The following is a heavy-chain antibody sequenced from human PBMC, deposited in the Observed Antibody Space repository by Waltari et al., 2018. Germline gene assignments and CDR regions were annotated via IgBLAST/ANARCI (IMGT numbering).Heavy chain of an antibody. CDR3: AGSVAATPYWFDP. D-gene: IGHD2-15*01. V-gene: IGHV1-8*01. CDR1: GYTFTSSD. CDR2: MNPNSGNT. J-gene: IGHJ5*02. Sequence: QVQLVQSGAEVKKPGASVKVSCTASGYTFTSSDINWVRQATGQGLEWMGWMNPNSGNTGYAQKFQGRVTMTRNTSISTAYMELSSLRSEDTAVYYCAGSVAATPYWFDPWGQGTLVTVSS.